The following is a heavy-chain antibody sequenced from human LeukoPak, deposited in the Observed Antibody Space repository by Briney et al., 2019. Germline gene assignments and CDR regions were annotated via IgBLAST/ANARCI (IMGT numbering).Heavy chain of an antibody. D-gene: IGHD3-22*01. V-gene: IGHV4-4*07. J-gene: IGHJ4*02. Sequence: SETLSLTCTVSGGSISSYYWSWIRQPAGKGLEWIGRIYTSGSTNYNPSLKSRVTMSVDTSKNQFSLKLSSVTAADTAVYYCARDRYYYDSSGYYPLDYWGQGTLVIVSS. CDR2: IYTSGST. CDR1: GGSISSYY. CDR3: ARDRYYYDSSGYYPLDY.